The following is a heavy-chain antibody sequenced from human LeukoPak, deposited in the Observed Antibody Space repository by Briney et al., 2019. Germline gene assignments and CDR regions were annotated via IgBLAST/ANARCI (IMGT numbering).Heavy chain of an antibody. J-gene: IGHJ4*02. D-gene: IGHD3-22*01. V-gene: IGHV1-8*01. CDR2: MNPNSGNT. Sequence: ASVKVSCKASGYTFTSYDINWVRQATGQGLEWMGWMNPNSGNTGYAQKFQGRVTMTRDTSTSTVYMELSSLRSEDTAVYYCARDLFEGYYDSSGYYGGGIDYWGQGTLVTVSS. CDR1: GYTFTSYD. CDR3: ARDLFEGYYDSSGYYGGGIDY.